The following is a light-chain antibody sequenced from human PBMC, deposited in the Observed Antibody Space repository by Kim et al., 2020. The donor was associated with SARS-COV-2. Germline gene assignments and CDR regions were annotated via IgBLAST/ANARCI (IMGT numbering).Light chain of an antibody. J-gene: IGKJ5*01. Sequence: PASISCKSSQSRLHSDGKTYLYWYRQKPGQPPQLLIYEVFNRFSGVPDRFSGSGSGTDFTLKISRVEAEDVGVYYCRQGTQLPFAFGQGTRLEIK. V-gene: IGKV2D-29*01. CDR1: QSRLHSDGKTY. CDR3: RQGTQLPFA. CDR2: EVF.